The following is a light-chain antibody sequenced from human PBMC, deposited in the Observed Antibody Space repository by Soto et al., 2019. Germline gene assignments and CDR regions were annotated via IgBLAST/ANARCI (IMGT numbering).Light chain of an antibody. CDR2: AAS. V-gene: IGKV1-27*01. J-gene: IGKJ1*01. CDR3: QEYNGGRWT. CDR1: QGFSNY. Sequence: DIQMTQSPSSLSASVGDRATITCRASQGFSNYLAWYQQKPGKVPKLLIYAASSLQSGVPSRFSGSGSGTDSTLTISSPQPEDVPTYYCQEYNGGRWTFGKGTKVEIK.